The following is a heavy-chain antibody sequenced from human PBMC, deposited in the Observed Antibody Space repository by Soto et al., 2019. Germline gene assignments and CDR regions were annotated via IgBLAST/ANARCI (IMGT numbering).Heavy chain of an antibody. CDR1: GFTFSSYA. Sequence: GVLRLSCAASGFTFSSYAMSWVRQAPGKGLEWVSAISGSGGSTYYADSVKGRFTISRDNSKNTLYLQMNSLRAEDTAVYYCAKSSYDFWSGYRYFDYWGQGTLVTVSS. CDR2: ISGSGGST. CDR3: AKSSYDFWSGYRYFDY. J-gene: IGHJ4*02. D-gene: IGHD3-3*01. V-gene: IGHV3-23*01.